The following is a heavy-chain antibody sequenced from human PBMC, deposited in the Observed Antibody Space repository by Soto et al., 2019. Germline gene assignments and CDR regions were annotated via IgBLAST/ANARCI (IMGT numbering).Heavy chain of an antibody. D-gene: IGHD2-21*01. J-gene: IGHJ4*02. CDR2: ISGGASDK. CDR1: GFMCSAYW. Sequence: EVQLVESGGGLVQPGGSLRLSCEASGFMCSAYWMSWVRQDPRKGLEWVATISGGASDKFYVDSVKGRFTISRDDAKNSLYLQMNSLRDEDTDVYYCVRDDWHRFEHWGQGTLVTVSS. V-gene: IGHV3-7*01. CDR3: VRDDWHRFEH.